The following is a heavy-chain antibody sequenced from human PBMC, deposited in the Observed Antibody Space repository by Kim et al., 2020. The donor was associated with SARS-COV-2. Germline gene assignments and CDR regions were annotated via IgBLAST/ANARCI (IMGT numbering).Heavy chain of an antibody. CDR2: INHSGST. J-gene: IGHJ2*01. V-gene: IGHV4-34*01. D-gene: IGHD3-10*01. CDR3: ARRWSSSSGWGSLDCQL. Sequence: SETLSLTCAVYGGSFSGYYWSWIRQPPGKGLEWIGEINHSGSTNYNPSLKSRGTISVDTSKNQFSLKLTSVTAAATAVYYCARRWSSSSGWGSLDCQLWG. CDR1: GGSFSGYY.